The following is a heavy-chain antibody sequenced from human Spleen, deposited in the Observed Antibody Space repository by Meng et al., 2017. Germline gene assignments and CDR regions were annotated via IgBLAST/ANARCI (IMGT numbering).Heavy chain of an antibody. Sequence: QVQLQESGPRLVRPSETLSLTCTVSGGSVSRGRHYWSWIRQSPGRGLEWIAYIHYSGSTNYSPSLKSRVTISRDPSRNQFSLTLSSVTAADTAVYYRARDPHTTGTFDYWGPGILVTVSS. CDR1: GGSVSRGRHY. D-gene: IGHD1-1*01. J-gene: IGHJ4*02. V-gene: IGHV4-61*01. CDR3: ARDPHTTGTFDY. CDR2: IHYSGST.